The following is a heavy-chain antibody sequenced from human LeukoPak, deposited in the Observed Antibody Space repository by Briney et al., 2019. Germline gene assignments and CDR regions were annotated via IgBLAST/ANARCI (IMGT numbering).Heavy chain of an antibody. V-gene: IGHV3-48*01. CDR3: AKDFMIYGSGGGFDY. J-gene: IGHJ4*02. Sequence: PGGSLRLSCAASGFTFSDYSMNWVRQAPGKGLEWVSYISSSTSTIYYADSVKGRFTISRDNAKNSLYLQMNSLRAEDTAVYYCAKDFMIYGSGGGFDYWGQGTLVTVSS. CDR2: ISSSTSTI. CDR1: GFTFSDYS. D-gene: IGHD3-10*01.